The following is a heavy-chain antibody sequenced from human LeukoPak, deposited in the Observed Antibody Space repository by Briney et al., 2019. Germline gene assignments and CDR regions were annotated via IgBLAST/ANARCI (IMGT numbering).Heavy chain of an antibody. CDR3: AGTPSIAARPFDY. V-gene: IGHV1-69*05. J-gene: IGHJ4*02. CDR2: IIPIFGTA. D-gene: IGHD6-6*01. Sequence: ASVKVSCKASGGTFSSYASSWVRQAPGQGLEWMGRIIPIFGTANYAQKFQGRVTITTDESTSTAYMELSSLRSEHAAVYYCAGTPSIAARPFDYSGQGTLVTVSS. CDR1: GGTFSSYA.